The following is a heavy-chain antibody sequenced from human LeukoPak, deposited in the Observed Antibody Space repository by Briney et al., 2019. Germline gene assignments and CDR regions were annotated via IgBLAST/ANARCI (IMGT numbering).Heavy chain of an antibody. J-gene: IGHJ4*02. CDR3: ARDSADYGGNGLDY. Sequence: GGSLRLSCAASGFTVSSNYMSWVRQAPGKGLEWVSVIYSGGSTYYADSVKGRFTISRDNSKNTLYLQMNSLRAEDTAVYYCARDSADYGGNGLDYWGQGTLVTVSS. V-gene: IGHV3-53*01. CDR1: GFTVSSNY. D-gene: IGHD4-23*01. CDR2: IYSGGST.